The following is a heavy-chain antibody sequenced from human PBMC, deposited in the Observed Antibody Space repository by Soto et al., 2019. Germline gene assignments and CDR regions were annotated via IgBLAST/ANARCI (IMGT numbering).Heavy chain of an antibody. CDR1: GFTFGDYA. J-gene: IGHJ4*02. D-gene: IGHD1-1*01. CDR2: IRSRAYGGTT. CDR3: TRADWPTIPFDY. Sequence: GGSLRLSCTASGFTFGDYAMSWFRQAPGKGLEWVGFIRSRAYGGTTEYAASVKGRFTISRDDSKSIAYLQMNSLKTEDTAVYYCTRADWPTIPFDYWGQGTLVTVSS. V-gene: IGHV3-49*03.